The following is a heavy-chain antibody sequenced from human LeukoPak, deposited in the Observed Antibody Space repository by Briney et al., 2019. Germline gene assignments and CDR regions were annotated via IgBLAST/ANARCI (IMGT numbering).Heavy chain of an antibody. CDR3: ARGRQWLPTDY. Sequence: ASVKVSCKASGYTFTSYGITCVRQAPGQGLEWMGWVSAYNGHTNYAQKFQGRVTMTTDTSTSTAYMELWSLRSDDTAIYYCARGRQWLPTDYWGQGTLVTVSS. J-gene: IGHJ4*02. CDR1: GYTFTSYG. D-gene: IGHD6-19*01. CDR2: VSAYNGHT. V-gene: IGHV1-18*01.